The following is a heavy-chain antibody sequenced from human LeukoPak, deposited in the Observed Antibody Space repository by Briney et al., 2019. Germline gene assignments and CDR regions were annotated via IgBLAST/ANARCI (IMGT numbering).Heavy chain of an antibody. Sequence: ASVKVSCKASGYTFTSYGISWVRRAPGQGLEWMGWISAYNGNTNYAQKLQGRVTMTTDTSTSTAYMELRSLRSDDTAVYYCARDGRAYCGGDCYSDDDAFDIWGQGTMVTVSS. V-gene: IGHV1-18*01. J-gene: IGHJ3*02. CDR3: ARDGRAYCGGDCYSDDDAFDI. CDR1: GYTFTSYG. D-gene: IGHD2-21*02. CDR2: ISAYNGNT.